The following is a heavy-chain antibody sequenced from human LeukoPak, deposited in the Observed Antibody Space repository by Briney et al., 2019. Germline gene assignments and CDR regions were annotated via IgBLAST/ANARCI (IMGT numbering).Heavy chain of an antibody. CDR3: ARELRRSYVDY. D-gene: IGHD1-14*01. V-gene: IGHV6-1*01. CDR1: GDSVSSNSAA. CDR2: TYYRSKWYN. J-gene: IGHJ4*02. Sequence: SQTLSLTCAISGDSVSSNSAAWNWLRQSPSRGLEWLGRTYYRSKWYNDYAVPVKSRITINPDTSKNQFSLQLSSVTPEDTAVYYCARELRRSYVDYWGQGTLVTVSS.